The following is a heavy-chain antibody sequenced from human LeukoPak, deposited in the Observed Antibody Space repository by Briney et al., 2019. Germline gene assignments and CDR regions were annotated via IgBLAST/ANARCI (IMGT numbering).Heavy chain of an antibody. J-gene: IGHJ4*02. CDR2: ISGSGGST. D-gene: IGHD3-16*01. V-gene: IGHV3-23*01. CDR3: AREKPDSRYGGLDY. CDR1: GFTFSSYA. Sequence: AGTLRLSCAASGFTFSSYALSWVRQAPGKGLEWVSTISGSGGSTYYADSVKGRFTLSRDNSKNTLYLQMNSLRAEDTAVYYCAREKPDSRYGGLDYWGQGTLVTVSS.